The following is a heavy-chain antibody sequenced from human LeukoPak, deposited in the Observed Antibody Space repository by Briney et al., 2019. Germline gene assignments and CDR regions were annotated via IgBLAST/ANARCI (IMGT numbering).Heavy chain of an antibody. J-gene: IGHJ4*02. Sequence: GGYLRLSCAASGFTFSSYSMNWVRQAPGKGLEWVSSISSSSSYIYYADSVKGRFTISRDNAKNSLYLQMNSLRAEDTAVYYCARVASQQLVFDYWGQGTLVTVSS. D-gene: IGHD6-13*01. CDR2: ISSSSSYI. V-gene: IGHV3-21*01. CDR3: ARVASQQLVFDY. CDR1: GFTFSSYS.